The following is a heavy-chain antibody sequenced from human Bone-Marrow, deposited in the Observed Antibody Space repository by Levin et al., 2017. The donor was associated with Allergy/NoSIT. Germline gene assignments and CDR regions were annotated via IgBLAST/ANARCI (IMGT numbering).Heavy chain of an antibody. CDR2: IYYSGST. CDR1: GGSISSGGYY. D-gene: IGHD3-22*01. V-gene: IGHV4-31*03. J-gene: IGHJ4*02. CDR3: ARTRPPITTDIIFDY. Sequence: KPSETLSLTCTVSGGSISSGGYYWSWIRQHPGKGLEWIGYIYYSGSTYYNPSLKSRVTISVDTSKNQFSLKLSSVTAADTAVYYCARTRPPITTDIIFDYWGQGTLVTVSS.